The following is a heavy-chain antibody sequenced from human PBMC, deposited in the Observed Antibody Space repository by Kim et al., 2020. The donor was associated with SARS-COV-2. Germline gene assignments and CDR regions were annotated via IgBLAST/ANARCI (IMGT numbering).Heavy chain of an antibody. V-gene: IGHV1-69*13. J-gene: IGHJ4*02. CDR3: ARGRIYYGSGSYYKDNYFDY. Sequence: SVKVSCKASGGTFSSYAISWVRQAPGQGLEWMGGIIPIFGTANYAQKFQGRVTITADESTSTAYMELSSLRSEDTAVYYCARGRIYYGSGSYYKDNYFDYWGQGTLVTVSS. D-gene: IGHD3-10*01. CDR1: GGTFSSYA. CDR2: IIPIFGTA.